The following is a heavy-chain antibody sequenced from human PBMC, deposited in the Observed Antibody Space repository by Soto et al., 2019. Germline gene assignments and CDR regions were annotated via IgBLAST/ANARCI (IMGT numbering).Heavy chain of an antibody. Sequence: QVQLVESGGGVVQPGRSRGLSCAACGFVFLTYGMYCDRQAPGKGLEWGVLISYDGRSKNYADSVKGRFTISIDNFENNLFLHMTTLTFEHTAVYYSANLDTARVFFGKDVWGQGTTVVVSS. V-gene: IGHV3-30*18. CDR3: ANLDTARVFFGKDV. CDR2: ISYDGRSK. J-gene: IGHJ6*02. CDR1: GFVFLTYG. D-gene: IGHD5-18*01.